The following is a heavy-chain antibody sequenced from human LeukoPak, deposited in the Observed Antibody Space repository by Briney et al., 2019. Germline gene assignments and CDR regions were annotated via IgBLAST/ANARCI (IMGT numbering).Heavy chain of an antibody. Sequence: GGSLRLSCAASGFTFSSYAMSWVRQAPGKGLEWVALIWYDGSNKYYADSVKGRFAISRDDSENTVYLQMNSLRAEDTSVYYCARDGEYCSAGCTSHSYSYGMDVWGQGTTVTVSS. V-gene: IGHV3-33*08. CDR2: IWYDGSNK. CDR3: ARDGEYCSAGCTSHSYSYGMDV. J-gene: IGHJ6*02. CDR1: GFTFSSYA. D-gene: IGHD2-15*01.